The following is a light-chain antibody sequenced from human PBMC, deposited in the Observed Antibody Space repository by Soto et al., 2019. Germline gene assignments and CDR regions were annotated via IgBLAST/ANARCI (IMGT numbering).Light chain of an antibody. V-gene: IGLV6-57*04. CDR1: SGSIVSNY. J-gene: IGLJ2*01. CDR2: EDD. Sequence: NFMLPQPHSVSESPGKTVTISCTHTSGSIVSNYVQWYQQRPGSAPTTVIYEDDQRPSGVPDRFSGSIDASSDSASLTISGLKAEDEAVYYCQSFDSSNSVLFGGGTKLTVL. CDR3: QSFDSSNSVL.